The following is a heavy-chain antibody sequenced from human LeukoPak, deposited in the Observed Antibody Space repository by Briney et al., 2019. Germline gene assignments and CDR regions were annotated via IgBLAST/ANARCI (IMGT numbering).Heavy chain of an antibody. V-gene: IGHV4-59*01. CDR2: IYYSGST. J-gene: IGHJ4*02. CDR1: EFTFSNYW. CDR3: ARAGLYSGSYYPFDY. D-gene: IGHD1-26*01. Sequence: GSLRLSCAASEFTFSNYWMSWIRQPPGKGLEWIGYIYYSGSTNYNPSLKSRVTISVDTSKNQFSLKLSSVTAADAAVYYCARAGLYSGSYYPFDYWGQGTLVTVSS.